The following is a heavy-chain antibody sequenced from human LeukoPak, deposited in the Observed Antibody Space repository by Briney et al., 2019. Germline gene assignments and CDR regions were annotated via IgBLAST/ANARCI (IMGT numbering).Heavy chain of an antibody. CDR1: GASISSSYS. CDR2: IYYSGST. J-gene: IGHJ4*02. Sequence: SETLSLTCTVSGASISSSYSWSWIRQPPGKGLEWIGYIYYSGSTNYNPSLESRVTMSIDTSNNQFSLKLTSVTATDTAVYYFARSPGHRGYDYWGQGTLVTVSS. CDR3: ARSPGHRGYDY. D-gene: IGHD3-22*01. V-gene: IGHV4-59*01.